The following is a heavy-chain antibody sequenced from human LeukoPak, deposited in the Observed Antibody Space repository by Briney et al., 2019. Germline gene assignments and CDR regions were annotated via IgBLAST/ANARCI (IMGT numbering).Heavy chain of an antibody. CDR3: AKEGYSNYVLDN. V-gene: IGHV3-30*02. CDR1: GFTFSSYG. D-gene: IGHD4-11*01. CDR2: IRYDGSNK. Sequence: PGGSLRLSCAVSGFTFSSYGMHWVRQAPGKGLEWVAFIRYDGSNKYYADSVKGRFTISRDNSKNTLSLQMISLRPEDTAVYYCAKEGYSNYVLDNWGQGTLVTVSS. J-gene: IGHJ4*02.